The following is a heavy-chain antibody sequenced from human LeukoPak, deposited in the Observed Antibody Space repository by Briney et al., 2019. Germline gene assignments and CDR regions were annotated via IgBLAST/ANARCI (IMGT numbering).Heavy chain of an antibody. CDR3: AREGGPYRPLDY. CDR1: GGSISNTDW. V-gene: IGHV4-4*02. Sequence: SETLSLTCGASGGSISNTDWWSWFRHPPGEGLEWIGEVNLQGSTNYNPSLKSRVAISVDKSENPISLKLTSVTAADTAVYYCAREGGPYRPLDYSGQGTLVTVAS. J-gene: IGHJ4*02. CDR2: VNLQGST.